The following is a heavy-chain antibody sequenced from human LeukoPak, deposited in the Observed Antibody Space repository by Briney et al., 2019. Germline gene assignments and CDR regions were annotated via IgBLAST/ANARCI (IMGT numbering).Heavy chain of an antibody. CDR3: ARWDYYGMDV. CDR1: GFTSSSYS. CDR2: ISSSSSYI. J-gene: IGHJ6*02. Sequence: TGGSLRLSCAASGFTSSSYSMNWVRQAPGKGLEWVSSISSSSSYIYYADSVKGRSTISRDNAKNSLYLQMNSLRAEDTAVYYCARWDYYGMDVWGQGTTVTVSS. V-gene: IGHV3-21*01.